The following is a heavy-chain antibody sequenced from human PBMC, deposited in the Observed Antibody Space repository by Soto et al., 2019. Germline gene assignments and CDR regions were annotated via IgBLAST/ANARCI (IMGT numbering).Heavy chain of an antibody. D-gene: IGHD1-26*01. J-gene: IGHJ6*03. V-gene: IGHV6-1*01. CDR1: GDSVSSNSAG. CDR2: TYYKSKWYY. Sequence: SQTLSLTCDISGDSVSSNSAGWNWIRQTPSRGLEWLGRTYYKSKWYYTYAASVKSRITVSPDTSKNQFSLQLTSVTPEDTAVYYCARGVWEDVSGHYYMDVWDKGTTVNVS. CDR3: ARGVWEDVSGHYYMDV.